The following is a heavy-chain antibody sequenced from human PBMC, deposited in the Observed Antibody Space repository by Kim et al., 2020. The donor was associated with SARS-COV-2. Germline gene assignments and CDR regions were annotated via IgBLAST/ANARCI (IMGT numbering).Heavy chain of an antibody. V-gene: IGHV1-3*01. Sequence: QKFQGRVTSTRDASASTAYMELGSLRSEDTAVYYCARDGTTRNGGYYFDYWGQGALVTVSS. CDR3: ARDGTTRNGGYYFDY. D-gene: IGHD1-1*01. J-gene: IGHJ4*02.